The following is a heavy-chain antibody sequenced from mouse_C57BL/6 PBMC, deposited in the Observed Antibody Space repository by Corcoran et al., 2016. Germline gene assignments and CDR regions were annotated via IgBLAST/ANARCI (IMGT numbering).Heavy chain of an antibody. Sequence: QIQLVQSGPELKKPGETVKISCKASGYTFTTYGMSWVKQAPGKGLKWMGWINTYSGVPTYADDFKGRFAFSLETSASTAYLQINNLKNEDTATYFCARGITTVVAPSYWYFDVWGTGTTVTVSS. V-gene: IGHV9-3*01. J-gene: IGHJ1*03. CDR2: INTYSGVP. CDR1: GYTFTTYG. CDR3: ARGITTVVAPSYWYFDV. D-gene: IGHD1-1*01.